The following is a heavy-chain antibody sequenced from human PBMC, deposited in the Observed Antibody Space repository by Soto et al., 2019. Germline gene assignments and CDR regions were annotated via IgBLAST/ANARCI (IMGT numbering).Heavy chain of an antibody. Sequence: EVQLVESGGGLVQPGGSLRLSCAASGFTVSSNYMSWVRQAPGKGLEWVSVIYSGGSTYYADSVKGRFTISRDNSKNTLYLQMNSLRAEDTAVYYCARDNVVPAATLEYYYYYYGMDVWGQGTTVTVSS. CDR2: IYSGGST. V-gene: IGHV3-66*01. J-gene: IGHJ6*02. D-gene: IGHD2-2*01. CDR3: ARDNVVPAATLEYYYYYYGMDV. CDR1: GFTVSSNY.